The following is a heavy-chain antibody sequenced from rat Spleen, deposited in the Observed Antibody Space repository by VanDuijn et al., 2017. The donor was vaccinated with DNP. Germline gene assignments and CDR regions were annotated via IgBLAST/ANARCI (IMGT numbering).Heavy chain of an antibody. V-gene: IGHV5-20*01. J-gene: IGHJ2*01. CDR2: ISYDGANI. Sequence: EVQLVESGGGLVQPGRSLKLSCAASGFTFSDYYMAWVRQVPTKGLEWVAYISYDGANIYYRESVRGRFTISRDNAQSTLYLQMTSLRSEDTAAYYCTRDLHFGYNYVFDYWGQGVMVSVSS. CDR1: GFTFSDYY. CDR3: TRDLHFGYNYVFDY. D-gene: IGHD1-4*01.